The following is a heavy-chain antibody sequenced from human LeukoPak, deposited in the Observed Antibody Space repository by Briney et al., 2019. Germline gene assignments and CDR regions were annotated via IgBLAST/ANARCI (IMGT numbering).Heavy chain of an antibody. D-gene: IGHD6-13*01. Sequence: ASVKVSCKASGGTFSSYAISWVRQAPRQGLEWMGGIIPIFGTANYAQKFQGRVTITADESTSTAYMELSSLRSEDTAVYYCAREGPWYDLDYWGQGTLVTVSS. CDR1: GGTFSSYA. V-gene: IGHV1-69*13. J-gene: IGHJ4*02. CDR3: AREGPWYDLDY. CDR2: IIPIFGTA.